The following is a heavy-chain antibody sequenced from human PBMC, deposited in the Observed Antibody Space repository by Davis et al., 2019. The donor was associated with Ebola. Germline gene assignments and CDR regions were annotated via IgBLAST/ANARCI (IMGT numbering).Heavy chain of an antibody. CDR3: ARTGRVFDY. Sequence: GESLKISCAVSGFTVSSNYMSWVRQAPGKGLEWVSVIYSGGSTYYADSVKGRFTISRDNSKNTLYLQMNSLTAEDTAVYYCARTGRVFDYWGQGTLVTVSS. CDR2: IYSGGST. V-gene: IGHV3-66*01. J-gene: IGHJ4*02. CDR1: GFTVSSNY. D-gene: IGHD3-10*01.